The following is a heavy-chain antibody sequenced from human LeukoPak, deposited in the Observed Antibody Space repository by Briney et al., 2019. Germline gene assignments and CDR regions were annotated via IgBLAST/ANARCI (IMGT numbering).Heavy chain of an antibody. V-gene: IGHV4-4*07. CDR1: GFTVSSNY. CDR2: IYTSGST. Sequence: GSLRLSCAASGFTVSSNYMSWIRQPAGKGLEWIGRIYTSGSTNYNPSLKSRVTMSVDTSKNQFSLKLSSVTAADTAVYYCARDFGLVVPAAMERYNWFDPWGQGTLVTVSS. CDR3: ARDFGLVVPAAMERYNWFDP. D-gene: IGHD2-2*01. J-gene: IGHJ5*02.